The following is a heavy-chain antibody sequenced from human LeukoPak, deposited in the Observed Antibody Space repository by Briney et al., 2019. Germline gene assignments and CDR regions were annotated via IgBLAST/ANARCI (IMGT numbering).Heavy chain of an antibody. D-gene: IGHD6-19*01. J-gene: IGHJ4*02. CDR2: INHSGST. CDR1: GGSFSGYY. CDR3: ARRAAYLIAVAGYFDY. V-gene: IGHV4-34*01. Sequence: SETLSLTCAVYGGSFSGYYWSWLRQPPGKGLEWIGEINHSGSTNYNPSLKSRVTISVDTSKNQFSLKLSSVTAADTAVYYCARRAAYLIAVAGYFDYWGQGTLVTVSS.